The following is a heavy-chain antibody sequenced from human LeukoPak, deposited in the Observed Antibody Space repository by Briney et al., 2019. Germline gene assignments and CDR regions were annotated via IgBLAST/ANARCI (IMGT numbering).Heavy chain of an antibody. D-gene: IGHD1-26*01. CDR2: IHSSSETI. J-gene: IGHJ4*02. CDR1: GFTFSSYW. CDR3: ASAGATG. Sequence: GGSLRLSCAASGFTFSSYWMSWVRQAPGKGLEWVSYIHSSSETIYYGDSVKGRFTISRDNGKNSLYLQMNSLGVEDTAVYYCASAGATGWGQGTLVTVSS. V-gene: IGHV3-48*04.